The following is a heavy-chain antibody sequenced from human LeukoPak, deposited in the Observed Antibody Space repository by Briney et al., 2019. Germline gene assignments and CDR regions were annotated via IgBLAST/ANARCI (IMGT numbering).Heavy chain of an antibody. D-gene: IGHD2-15*01. CDR1: GFTFSSYS. J-gene: IGHJ5*02. CDR2: ISSSSSTI. CDR3: ARGYCSGGSCDEWFDP. V-gene: IGHV3-48*02. Sequence: PGGSLRLSCAASGFTFSSYSMNWVRQAPGKGLEWVSYISSSSSTIYYADSVKGRFTISRDNAKNSLYLQMNSLRDEDTAVYYCARGYCSGGSCDEWFDPWGQGTLVSVSS.